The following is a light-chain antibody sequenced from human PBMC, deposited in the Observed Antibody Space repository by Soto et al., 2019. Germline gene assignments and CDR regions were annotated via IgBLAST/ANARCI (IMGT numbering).Light chain of an antibody. Sequence: IQLTQSPSSLSASVGDRVTITCRASQGISSYLAWYQQKPGKAPKLLIYAASTLHSGVPSRFSGSGSGTDFTLTISSLQPEDFATYYCQQLNSDPPWTFGQGTKVEIK. CDR3: QQLNSDPPWT. J-gene: IGKJ1*01. CDR1: QGISSY. V-gene: IGKV1-9*01. CDR2: AAS.